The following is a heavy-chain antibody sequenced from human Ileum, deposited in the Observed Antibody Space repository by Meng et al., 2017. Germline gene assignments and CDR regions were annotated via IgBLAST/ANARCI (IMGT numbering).Heavy chain of an antibody. Sequence: VQLVESGGGVVQPGGSLRLSCEASGFTFSNHAMTWVRQAPGKGLEWVSAISENGRTSYYADSVKGRFTISRDNSKNTLYLQMNSLRADESDDTAVYYCAKGGYYDFLDPWGQGTLVTVSS. J-gene: IGHJ5*02. CDR3: AKGGYYDFLDP. CDR1: GFTFSNHA. D-gene: IGHD3-10*01. CDR2: ISENGRTS. V-gene: IGHV3-23*04.